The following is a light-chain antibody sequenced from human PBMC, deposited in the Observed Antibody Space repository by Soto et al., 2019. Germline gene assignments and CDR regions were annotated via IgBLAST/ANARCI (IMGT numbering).Light chain of an antibody. CDR1: SSNIGAGYD. CDR3: QSYDSPYVV. V-gene: IGLV1-40*01. CDR2: GNS. J-gene: IGLJ2*01. Sequence: QSVLTQPPSVSGAPGQRVTISCTGSSSNIGAGYDVHWYQQLPGTAPKLLIYGNSNRPSGVPDRFSGSKSGTSASLAITGLQAEDEADYYCQSYDSPYVVFGGGTKVTVL.